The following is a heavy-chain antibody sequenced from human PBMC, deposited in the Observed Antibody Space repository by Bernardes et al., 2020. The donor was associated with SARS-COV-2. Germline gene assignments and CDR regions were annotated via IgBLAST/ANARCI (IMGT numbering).Heavy chain of an antibody. V-gene: IGHV3-7*01. CDR2: INQDGSEE. CDR3: ARDGSRYCSSNSCPFDS. D-gene: IGHD2-2*01. J-gene: IGHJ4*02. CDR1: GFTFSSYW. Sequence: SLSLSCAASGFTFSSYWMSWVRQAPGKGLEWVANINQDGSEEYFVDSVKGRFTISRDNVKNSLFLEMNSLRDEDTAVYYCARDGSRYCSSNSCPFDSWGQGTLVTVSS.